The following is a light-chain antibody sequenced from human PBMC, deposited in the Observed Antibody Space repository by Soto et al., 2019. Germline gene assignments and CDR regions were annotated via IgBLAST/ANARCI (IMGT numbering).Light chain of an antibody. CDR3: QQRSSWPIT. CDR1: QSVSSY. J-gene: IGKJ5*01. V-gene: IGKV3-11*01. CDR2: DAS. Sequence: EIVLTQSPDTLSLSPGERATLSCRARQSVSSYLAWYQQRPGQAPRLLIYDASRRATGIPARFSGSGSGADFTLTISTLEPEDFAVYYCQQRSSWPITFGQGTRLEIK.